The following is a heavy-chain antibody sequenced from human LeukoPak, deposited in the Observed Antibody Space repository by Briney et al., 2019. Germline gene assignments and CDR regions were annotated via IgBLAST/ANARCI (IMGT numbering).Heavy chain of an antibody. D-gene: IGHD3-10*01. CDR2: VSKKSDYM. J-gene: IGHJ4*02. V-gene: IGHV3-9*01. CDR3: AKERYDGSGAAYDN. CDR1: GFIFHDSV. Sequence: GGSLRLSCAASGFIFHDSVMHWVRQAPGKGLEWVSGVSKKSDYMAYADSVKGRFTISRDNAKNSLYLQMNSLRTEDTALYYCAKERYDGSGAAYDNWGQGTLVTASS.